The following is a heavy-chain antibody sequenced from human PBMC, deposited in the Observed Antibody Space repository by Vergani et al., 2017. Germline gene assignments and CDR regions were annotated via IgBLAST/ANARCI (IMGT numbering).Heavy chain of an antibody. CDR1: GGSFSGYY. Sequence: QVQLQQRGAGLLKPSETLSLTRAVYGGSFSGYYWSWILQPPGKGLEWIGEINHSGSTNHNPSLKSRVTISVDTSKNQFSLKLSSVTAADTAIYYCARERSSGDFDFWGQGTLVTVSS. J-gene: IGHJ4*02. V-gene: IGHV4-34*01. D-gene: IGHD3-3*01. CDR3: ARERSSGDFDF. CDR2: INHSGST.